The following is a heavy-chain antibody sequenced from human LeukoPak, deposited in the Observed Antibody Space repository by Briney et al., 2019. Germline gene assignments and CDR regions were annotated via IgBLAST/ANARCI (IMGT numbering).Heavy chain of an antibody. CDR2: INPHGGGA. D-gene: IGHD5-24*01. CDR3: ASEFSATNY. Sequence: ASVKVSCKASGYTFTGYYMHWVRQAPGQGLEWMGWINPHGGGANYAQKFQGRVTMTRDTSISTAYMELSRLKSDDTAVYYCASEFSATNYWGQGTLSPSPQ. V-gene: IGHV1-2*02. CDR1: GYTFTGYY. J-gene: IGHJ4*02.